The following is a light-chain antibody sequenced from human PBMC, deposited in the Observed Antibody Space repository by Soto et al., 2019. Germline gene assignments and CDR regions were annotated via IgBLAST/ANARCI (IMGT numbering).Light chain of an antibody. Sequence: DIQMTQSPTTLSASVGDRAVITGRADQNVRNWLAWFQQKPGEAPKLLIYKASRLESGVSSRFSGSGYGTDFTLTITNLVPGDSATYFCQQYDASPLTFGQGTKLEIK. CDR1: QNVRNW. CDR2: KAS. V-gene: IGKV1-5*03. J-gene: IGKJ2*01. CDR3: QQYDASPLT.